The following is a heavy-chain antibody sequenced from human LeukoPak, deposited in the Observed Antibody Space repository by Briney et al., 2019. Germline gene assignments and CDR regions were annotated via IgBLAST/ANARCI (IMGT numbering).Heavy chain of an antibody. CDR3: AKVGNGAAVGIVDY. J-gene: IGHJ4*02. Sequence: GGSLRLSCAASGFTFSSYAMRWVRQAPGKGLEWVSGISGSGGSTEYADSVKGRCTISRDNSKNTLYLQMKSLRVDDTAVYYCAKVGNGAAVGIVDYWGQGTLVTVSS. CDR2: ISGSGGST. CDR1: GFTFSSYA. V-gene: IGHV3-23*01. D-gene: IGHD6-13*01.